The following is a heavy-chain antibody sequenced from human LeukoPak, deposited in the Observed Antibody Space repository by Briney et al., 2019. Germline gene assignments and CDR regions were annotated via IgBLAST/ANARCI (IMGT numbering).Heavy chain of an antibody. D-gene: IGHD1-26*01. CDR1: GFIFRNYW. CDR2: INYNGDKI. Sequence: PGGSLRLSCAVSGFIFRNYWMSWVRQAPGKGLEWVANINYNGDKIYYVDSVKGRFTISRDNSKNTLYLQTNSLRAEDTAVYYCARGLGSYYGEDYFDYWGQGTLVTVSS. V-gene: IGHV3-7*03. J-gene: IGHJ4*02. CDR3: ARGLGSYYGEDYFDY.